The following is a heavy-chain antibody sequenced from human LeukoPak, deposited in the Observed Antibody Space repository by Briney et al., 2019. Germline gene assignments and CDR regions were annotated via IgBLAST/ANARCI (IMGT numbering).Heavy chain of an antibody. J-gene: IGHJ4*02. Sequence: GASVKVSCKASGYTFTSYGISWVRQAPGQGLEWMGWISAYNGNTNYAQKLQGRVTMTTDTSTSTAYMELRSLRSDDTAVYYCARGPTLLWFGELQNSFDYWGQGTLVTVSS. D-gene: IGHD3-10*01. CDR3: ARGPTLLWFGELQNSFDY. CDR1: GYTFTSYG. CDR2: ISAYNGNT. V-gene: IGHV1-18*01.